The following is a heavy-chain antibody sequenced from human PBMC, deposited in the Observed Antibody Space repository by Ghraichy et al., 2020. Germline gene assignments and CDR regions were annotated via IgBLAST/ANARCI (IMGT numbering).Heavy chain of an antibody. CDR3: ARDRLRRVVASFDY. CDR2: IYYSGST. CDR1: GGSVSSDGYC. D-gene: IGHD2-21*01. V-gene: IGHV4-61*08. J-gene: IGHJ4*02. Sequence: SETLSLTCTVSGGSVSSDGYCWSWIRQPPGKGLEWLGYIYYSGSTKYNPSLRSRVTISLDTSKNQFSLRLTSVTAADTAVYYCARDRLRRVVASFDYWGQGTLVTVSS.